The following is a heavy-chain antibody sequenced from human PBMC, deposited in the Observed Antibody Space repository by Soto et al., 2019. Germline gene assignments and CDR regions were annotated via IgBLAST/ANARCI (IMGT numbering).Heavy chain of an antibody. CDR3: TANAGYLRAWVLLPQNNFYSSY. CDR2: IKSKTDGGTT. CDR1: GFTFSDAW. J-gene: IGHJ4*02. D-gene: IGHD6-19*01. Sequence: PGGSLRLSCTASGFTFSDAWMHWVRQAPGKGLEWVGLIKSKTDGGTTDYAAPVNGRFSISRDDSTNTLYLQMNSLKTEDTAVYYCTANAGYLRAWVLLPQNNFYSSYWGQGTLATVSS. V-gene: IGHV3-15*01.